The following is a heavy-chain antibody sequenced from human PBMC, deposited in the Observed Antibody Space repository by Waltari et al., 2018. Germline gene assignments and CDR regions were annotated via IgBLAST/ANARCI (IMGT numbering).Heavy chain of an antibody. CDR3: VSGGWGFYFDY. CDR1: GFSFSSYS. V-gene: IGHV3-21*01. D-gene: IGHD7-27*01. J-gene: IGHJ4*02. CDR2: ISSISTYK. Sequence: EVQLVESGGGLVKPGGSLRLSCGASGFSFSSYSMNWVRQAPGKGLEWGSAISSISTYKHDADSVKGRFTISRDNAKNSRYLQMNSLRVEDTAVYYCVSGGWGFYFDYWGQGTVVTVSS.